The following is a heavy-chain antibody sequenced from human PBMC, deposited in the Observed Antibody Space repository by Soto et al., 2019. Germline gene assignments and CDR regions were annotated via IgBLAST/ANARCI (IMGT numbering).Heavy chain of an antibody. J-gene: IGHJ4*02. Sequence: QITLRESGPTRVKPTQTLALTCAFSCFSLSNSGEGVGWIRRPPGKAMEWLALIYWDDDKRYSPSLKSRLTITMDNSNNQVVRTMTHMDPVDTATYYCVHRAGFSGSYWDGCYFDSWGQGTLVTISS. CDR3: VHRAGFSGSYWDGCYFDS. CDR1: CFSLSNSGEG. D-gene: IGHD1-26*01. CDR2: IYWDDDK. V-gene: IGHV2-5*02.